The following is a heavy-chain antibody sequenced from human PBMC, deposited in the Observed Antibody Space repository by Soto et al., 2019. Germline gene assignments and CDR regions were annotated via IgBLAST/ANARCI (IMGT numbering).Heavy chain of an antibody. CDR2: IYYSGST. V-gene: IGHV4-59*01. J-gene: IGHJ6*02. Sequence: QVQLQESGPGLVKPSETLSLTCTVSGGSISSYYWSWIRQPPGKGLEWIGYIYYSGSTNYNPSLKSRVTISVDTSKNQFSLKLSSVTAADTAVYYCARDGKTYYDILTGYPYYYYGMDVWGQGTTVTVSS. CDR3: ARDGKTYYDILTGYPYYYYGMDV. CDR1: GGSISSYY. D-gene: IGHD3-9*01.